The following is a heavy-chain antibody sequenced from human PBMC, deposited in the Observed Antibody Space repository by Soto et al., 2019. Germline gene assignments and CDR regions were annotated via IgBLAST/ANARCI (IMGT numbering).Heavy chain of an antibody. CDR2: IIPIFGTA. V-gene: IGHV1-69*13. Sequence: GASVKVSCKASGGTFSSYAISWVRQAPGQGLEWMGGIIPIFGTANYAQKFQGRVTITADESTSTAYMELSSLRSEDTAVYYCAQNQAGYYYDSSGSFDIWGQGTMVTVSS. CDR3: AQNQAGYYYDSSGSFDI. CDR1: GGTFSSYA. J-gene: IGHJ3*02. D-gene: IGHD3-22*01.